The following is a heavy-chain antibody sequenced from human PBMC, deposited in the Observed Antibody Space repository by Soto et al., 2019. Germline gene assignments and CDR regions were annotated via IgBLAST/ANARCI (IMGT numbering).Heavy chain of an antibody. V-gene: IGHV1-69*02. J-gene: IGHJ2*01. Sequence: QVQLVQSGAEVKKPGSSVKVSCKASGGTFSSYTISWVRQAPGQGLEWMGRIIPILGIANYAQKFQGRVTITADKSXXTXYXXLSSLRSEDTAVYYCATLGYCSGGSCYSRYWYFDLWGRGTLVTVSS. D-gene: IGHD2-15*01. CDR3: ATLGYCSGGSCYSRYWYFDL. CDR2: IIPILGIA. CDR1: GGTFSSYT.